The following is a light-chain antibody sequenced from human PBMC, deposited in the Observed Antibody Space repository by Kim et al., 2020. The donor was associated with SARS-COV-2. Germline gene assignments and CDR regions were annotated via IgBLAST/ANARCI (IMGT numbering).Light chain of an antibody. CDR1: QSISSW. V-gene: IGKV1-5*01. CDR3: QQYNSYSST. CDR2: DAS. J-gene: IGKJ2*01. Sequence: DIQMTQSPSTLSASVGDRVTITCRASQSISSWLAWYQQKAGKAPKLLIYDASSLESGVPSRFSGSGSGTEFTLTISSLQPDDFATYYCQQYNSYSSTCGQGTKLEI.